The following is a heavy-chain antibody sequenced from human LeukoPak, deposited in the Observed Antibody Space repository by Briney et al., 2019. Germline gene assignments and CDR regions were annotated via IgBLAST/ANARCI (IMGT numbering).Heavy chain of an antibody. J-gene: IGHJ5*02. CDR3: ARVILTDGSMVRGVIVSDWFDP. CDR1: GYTFTSYG. CDR2: ISAYNGNT. D-gene: IGHD3-10*01. V-gene: IGHV1-18*01. Sequence: ASVKVSCKASGYTFTSYGISWVRQAPGQGLEWMGWISAYNGNTNYAQKLQGRVTMTTDTSTSTAYMELRSLRSGDTAVYYCARVILTDGSMVRGVIVSDWFDPWGQETLVTVSS.